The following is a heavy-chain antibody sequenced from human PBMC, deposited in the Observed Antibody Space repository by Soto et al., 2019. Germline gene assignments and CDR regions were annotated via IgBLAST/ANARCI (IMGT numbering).Heavy chain of an antibody. CDR2: IYRSGNA. V-gene: IGHV4-31*03. Sequence: TLSLTCTVSGGSISSGGYYWSWIRQLPGKGLEWMGYIYRSGNAYYNPSLESRLTISVDTSKNQFSLKLSSVTAADTAVYYCARKNVFSCGAFYYAGLDVWGRGSSVTGS. CDR1: GGSISSGGYY. D-gene: IGHD3-3*01. CDR3: ARKNVFSCGAFYYAGLDV. J-gene: IGHJ6*02.